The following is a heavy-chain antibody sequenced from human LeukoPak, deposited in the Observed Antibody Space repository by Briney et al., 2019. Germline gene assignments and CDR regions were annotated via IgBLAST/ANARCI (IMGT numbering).Heavy chain of an antibody. CDR2: ITSSSTI. CDR1: GFTFSSYN. Sequence: GGSLRLSCAASGFTFSSYNMNWVRQAPGKGLEWVSYITSSSTIYYADSVKGRFTISRDNAKNTLYLQMNSLRAEDTAVYYCARGGSIAARLVDYWGQGTLVTVSS. V-gene: IGHV3-48*04. J-gene: IGHJ4*02. CDR3: ARGGSIAARLVDY. D-gene: IGHD6-6*01.